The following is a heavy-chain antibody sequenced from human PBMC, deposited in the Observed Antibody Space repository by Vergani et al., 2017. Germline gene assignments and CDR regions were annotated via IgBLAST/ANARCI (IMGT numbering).Heavy chain of an antibody. V-gene: IGHV1-8*01. CDR2: MNPNSGNT. D-gene: IGHD2-2*01. CDR1: GYTFTSYD. Sequence: QVQLVPSGAEVKKPGASVKVSCKASGYTFTSYDINWVRPATGQGLEWMGWMNPNSGNTGYAQKFQGRVTMTRNTSISTAYMELSSMRSEDTAVYYCARDRYCSSTSCQRGGWFDPWGQGTLVTVSS. CDR3: ARDRYCSSTSCQRGGWFDP. J-gene: IGHJ5*02.